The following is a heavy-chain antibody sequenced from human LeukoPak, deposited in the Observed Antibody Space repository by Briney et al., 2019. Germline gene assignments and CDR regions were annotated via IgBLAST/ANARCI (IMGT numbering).Heavy chain of an antibody. J-gene: IGHJ4*02. D-gene: IGHD5-18*01. CDR3: ARQGIQLWYLPDY. Sequence: SETLSLTRTVSGGSISIYYWSWIRQPPGKGLEWIGYIYYSGSTNYNPSLKSRVTISVDTSKNQFSLKLSSVTAADTAVYYCARQGIQLWYLPDYWGQGTLVTVSS. V-gene: IGHV4-59*08. CDR2: IYYSGST. CDR1: GGSISIYY.